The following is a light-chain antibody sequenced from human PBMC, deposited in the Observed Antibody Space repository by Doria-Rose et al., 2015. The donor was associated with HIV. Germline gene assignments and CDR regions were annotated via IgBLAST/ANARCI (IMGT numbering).Light chain of an antibody. Sequence: QSVLTQPPSVSAAPGQKVTISCIGSSSDVGAYNYVSWYQQHPGKATKLMIYEVSNRPSGVSDRCSGSKSGNTASLTISGLQAEDEADYYCCSYTTISTYVFGAGTQVTVL. CDR2: EVS. CDR1: SSDVGAYNY. J-gene: IGLJ1*01. CDR3: CSYTTISTYV. V-gene: IGLV2-14*01.